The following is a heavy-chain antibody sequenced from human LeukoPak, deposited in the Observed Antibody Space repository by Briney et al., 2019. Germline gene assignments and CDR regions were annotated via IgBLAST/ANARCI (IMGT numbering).Heavy chain of an antibody. J-gene: IGHJ5*02. Sequence: PGGSLRLSCAASRFVFSTYTMSWVRQAPGKGLEWVSAISDRGGITYYADSVKGRFTITRDNSKNMLYLQMNSLRVEDTAAYYCAKNLGGSYFPNWFDPWGQGTLVTVSS. V-gene: IGHV3-23*01. CDR2: ISDRGGIT. CDR3: AKNLGGSYFPNWFDP. CDR1: RFVFSTYT. D-gene: IGHD1-26*01.